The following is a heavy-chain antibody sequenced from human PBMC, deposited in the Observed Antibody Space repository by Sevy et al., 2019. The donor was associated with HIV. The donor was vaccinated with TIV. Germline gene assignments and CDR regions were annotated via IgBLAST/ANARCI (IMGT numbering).Heavy chain of an antibody. J-gene: IGHJ4*02. D-gene: IGHD6-6*01. V-gene: IGHV3-30-3*01. CDR3: ARGPTYSSSCDY. Sequence: GGSLRLSCAASGFTFSSYAMHWVRQAPAKGLEWVAVISYDGSNKDYADSVKGRFTISRDNSKNALYLQMNSLRAEDTAVYYCARGPTYSSSCDYWGQGTLVTVSS. CDR2: ISYDGSNK. CDR1: GFTFSSYA.